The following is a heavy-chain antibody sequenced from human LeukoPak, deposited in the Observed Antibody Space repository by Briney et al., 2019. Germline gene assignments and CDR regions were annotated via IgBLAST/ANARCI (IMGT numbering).Heavy chain of an antibody. V-gene: IGHV3-7*01. Sequence: GGSLRLSCAASGFTFSSYWMSWVRQAPGKGLEWVANIREDGNEKYYADSVKGQFTISRDNAKNSLFLQMDSLRAEDTAVYYCARDLAGHYYGSGSSFDYWGQGTLVTVSS. D-gene: IGHD3-10*01. J-gene: IGHJ4*02. CDR1: GFTFSSYW. CDR2: IREDGNEK. CDR3: ARDLAGHYYGSGSSFDY.